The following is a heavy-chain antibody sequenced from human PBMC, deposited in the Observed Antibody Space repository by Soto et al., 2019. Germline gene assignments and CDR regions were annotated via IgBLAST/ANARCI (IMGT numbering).Heavy chain of an antibody. V-gene: IGHV1-2*04. CDR1: GYTFTGYY. J-gene: IGHJ4*02. D-gene: IGHD3-22*01. Sequence: GASVKVSCKACGYTFTGYYMHWVRQAPGQGLEWLGWINPNSGGTNYAQKFQGWVTMTRDTSISTAYMELSRLRSDDTAVYYCAREGYYDSSGYYWAAPLNYWGQGTLVTVPS. CDR2: INPNSGGT. CDR3: AREGYYDSSGYYWAAPLNY.